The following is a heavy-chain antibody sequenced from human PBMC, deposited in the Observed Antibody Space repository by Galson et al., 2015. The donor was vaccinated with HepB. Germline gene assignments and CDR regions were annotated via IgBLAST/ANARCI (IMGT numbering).Heavy chain of an antibody. V-gene: IGHV7-4-1*02. CDR2: INTNTGNP. CDR1: GYTFTSYA. Sequence: SVKVSCKASGYTFTSYAMNWVRQAPGQGLEWMGWINTNTGNPTYAQGFTGRFVFSLDTSVSTAYLQISSLRSEDTAVYYCAREVLLWFGELFVADYFDYWGQGTLVTVSS. J-gene: IGHJ4*02. D-gene: IGHD3-10*01. CDR3: AREVLLWFGELFVADYFDY.